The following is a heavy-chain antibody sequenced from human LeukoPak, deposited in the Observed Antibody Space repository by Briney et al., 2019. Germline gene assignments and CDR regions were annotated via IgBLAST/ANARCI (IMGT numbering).Heavy chain of an antibody. V-gene: IGHV3-48*01. CDR2: FGISGTI. J-gene: IGHJ4*02. CDR1: GFAVNTYD. CDR3: AGYGVYPY. D-gene: IGHD5/OR15-5a*01. Sequence: PGGSLRLSCAASGFAVNTYDMHWVRQAPGEGPQWIAYFGISGTIYYADSVRGRFTISRDGAKNSLYLQMNGLRVDDTAIYYCAGYGVYPYWGQGTPVTVSS.